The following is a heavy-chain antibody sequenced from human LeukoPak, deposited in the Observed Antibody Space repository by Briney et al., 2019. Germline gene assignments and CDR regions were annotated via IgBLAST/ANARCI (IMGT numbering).Heavy chain of an antibody. V-gene: IGHV4-30-4*08. CDR2: IYYSGST. Sequence: SQTLSLTCTVSGGSISSGGYYWSWIRQPPGKGLKWIGYIYYSGSTYYNPSLKSRVTISVDTSKNQFSLKLSSVTAADTAVYYCARAPVGATRYFDYWGQGTLVTVSS. CDR3: ARAPVGATRYFDY. CDR1: GGSISSGGYY. D-gene: IGHD1-26*01. J-gene: IGHJ4*02.